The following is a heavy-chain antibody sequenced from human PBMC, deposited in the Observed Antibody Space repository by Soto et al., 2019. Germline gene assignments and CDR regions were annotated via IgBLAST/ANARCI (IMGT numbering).Heavy chain of an antibody. D-gene: IGHD2-8*02. V-gene: IGHV4-39*01. CDR3: TTPDLVASGDT. CDR1: GGSISRSSYY. J-gene: IGHJ3*02. CDR2: IYYSGST. Sequence: SETLSLTCTVSGGSISRSSYYWGWIRQPPGKGLEWIGSIYYSGSTYYNPSLKSRVTISVDTSKNQFSLKLSSVTAADTAVYYCTTPDLVASGDTWGQGTMVTVSS.